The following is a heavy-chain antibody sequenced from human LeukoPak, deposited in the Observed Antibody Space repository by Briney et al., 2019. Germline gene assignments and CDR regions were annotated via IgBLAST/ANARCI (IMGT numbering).Heavy chain of an antibody. J-gene: IGHJ5*02. Sequence: ASVKVSCKASGYTFTSYYKHWVRQAPGQGLEWMGIINPSGGSTSYAQKFQGRVTITADESTSTAYMELSSLRSEDAAVYYCARDSDYGSGSSWGQGTLVTVSS. CDR2: INPSGGST. V-gene: IGHV1-46*01. CDR3: ARDSDYGSGSS. D-gene: IGHD3-10*01. CDR1: GYTFTSYY.